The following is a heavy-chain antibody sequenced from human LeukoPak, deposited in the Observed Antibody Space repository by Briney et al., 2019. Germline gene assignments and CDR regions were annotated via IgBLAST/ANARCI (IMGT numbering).Heavy chain of an antibody. Sequence: SETLSLTCTVSGGSISSYYWRWIRQPAGKGLEWIGRIYTSGSTNCNPSLKSRVTMSVDTSKNQFSLKLSSVTAADTAVYYCARGEDIVVVPAAQNWFDPWGQGTLVTVSS. CDR2: IYTSGST. J-gene: IGHJ5*02. CDR1: GGSISSYY. D-gene: IGHD2-2*01. V-gene: IGHV4-4*07. CDR3: ARGEDIVVVPAAQNWFDP.